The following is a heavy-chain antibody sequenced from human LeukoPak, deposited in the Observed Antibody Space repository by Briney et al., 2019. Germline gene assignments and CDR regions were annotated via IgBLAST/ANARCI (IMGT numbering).Heavy chain of an antibody. D-gene: IGHD3-10*01. CDR2: IYYSGST. Sequence: PSETLSLTCTVSGGSISSYYWSWIRQPPGKGLEWIGYIYYSGSTNYNPSLKSRVTISVDTSKNQFSLRLSSVTAADTAVYYCARVPFYYGSGSYYIDDYFDYWGQGTLVTVSS. CDR3: ARVPFYYGSGSYYIDDYFDY. V-gene: IGHV4-59*01. J-gene: IGHJ4*02. CDR1: GGSISSYY.